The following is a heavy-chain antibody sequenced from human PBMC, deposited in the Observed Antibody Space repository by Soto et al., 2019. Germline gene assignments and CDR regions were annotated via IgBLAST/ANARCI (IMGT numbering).Heavy chain of an antibody. V-gene: IGHV3-64D*06. CDR1: GYTFTSYY. CDR2: VSTNGGTS. D-gene: IGHD5-12*01. CDR3: VKDRAPRDGYKTQPGS. J-gene: IGHJ5*02. Sequence: SCKASGYTFTSYYMHWVRQAPGKGLEYVSAVSTNGGTSYYADSVKGRFTISRDNSRNTLYLQMNSLRPEDTAVYYCVKDRAPRDGYKTQPGSWGLGTLVTVSS.